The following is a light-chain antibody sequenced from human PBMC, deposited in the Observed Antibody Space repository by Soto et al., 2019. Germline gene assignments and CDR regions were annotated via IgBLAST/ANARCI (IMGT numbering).Light chain of an antibody. J-gene: IGKJ5*01. V-gene: IGKV1-5*01. Sequence: DLQMTQSPSTLSASVRARATITCRASQSISRWLAWYQQQPGKAPKVLIYDASSLESGVPSRFSGSGSGTEFTLTISSLQPEDFAVYYCQQRINWPPITFGQGTRLEI. CDR3: QQRINWPPIT. CDR1: QSISRW. CDR2: DAS.